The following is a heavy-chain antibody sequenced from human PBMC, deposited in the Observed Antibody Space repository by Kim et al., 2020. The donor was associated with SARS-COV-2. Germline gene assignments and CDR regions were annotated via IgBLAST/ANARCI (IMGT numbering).Heavy chain of an antibody. D-gene: IGHD6-13*01. CDR3: AALYSSSWYPFDY. J-gene: IGHJ4*02. Sequence: YAQGFTGRFVFSLDTSVSTAYLQISSLKAEDTAVYYCAALYSSSWYPFDYWGQGTLVTVSS. V-gene: IGHV7-4-1*02.